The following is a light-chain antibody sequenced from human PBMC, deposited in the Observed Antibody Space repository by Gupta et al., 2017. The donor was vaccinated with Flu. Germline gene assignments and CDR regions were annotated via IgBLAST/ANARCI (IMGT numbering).Light chain of an antibody. CDR2: EVS. CDR3: MQSVHFRT. Sequence: DIVMTQTPLSLSVTPGQPASISCKSSQSLLHSDGMTYFQWYLQKPGQPPQPLIYEVSKRFSGVPDRFSGSGSGTDFTLKISRVEAEDVGVYYCMQSVHFRTFGQGTKVEIK. V-gene: IGKV2D-29*01. J-gene: IGKJ1*01. CDR1: QSLLHSDGMTY.